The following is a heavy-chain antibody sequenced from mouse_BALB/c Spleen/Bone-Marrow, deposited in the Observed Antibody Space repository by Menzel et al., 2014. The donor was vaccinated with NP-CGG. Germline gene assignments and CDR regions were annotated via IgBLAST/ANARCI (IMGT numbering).Heavy chain of an antibody. V-gene: IGHV1-61*01. CDR1: GYTFTSYW. CDR3: ARWGAYFDY. CDR2: IDPSDSET. J-gene: IGHJ2*01. Sequence: VQLQQSGAELVRPGTPVKLSCKASGYTFTSYWMNWVKQRPGRGLECIGRIDPSDSETHYNQKFKDKATLTVDKSSSTAYIQLSSLTSEDSAVYYCARWGAYFDYWGQGTTLTVSS.